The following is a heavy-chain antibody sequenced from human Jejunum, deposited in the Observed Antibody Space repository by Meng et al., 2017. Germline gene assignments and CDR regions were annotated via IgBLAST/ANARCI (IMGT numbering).Heavy chain of an antibody. CDR1: GASISSSYW. CDR2: IYHSGTT. V-gene: IGHV4-4*02. CDR3: ARDFEALNGV. Sequence: QWQRQGSGPGLVKPWGTLSLTCAVSGASISSSYWWSWVRQSPGKGLEWIGEIYHSGTTNYNPSLKSRVTLSVDKSKNQFSLNLSSVTAADTAVYFCARDFEALNGVWGQGTLVTVSS. D-gene: IGHD2-8*01. J-gene: IGHJ1*01.